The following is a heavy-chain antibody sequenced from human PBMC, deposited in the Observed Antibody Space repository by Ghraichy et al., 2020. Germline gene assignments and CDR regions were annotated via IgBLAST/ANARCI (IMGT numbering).Heavy chain of an antibody. CDR3: ARDFPDTILIVGATSLDY. Sequence: ASVKVSCKASGYTFTSYAMHWVRQAPGQRLEWMGWINAGNGNTKYSQKFQGRVTITRDTSASTAYMELSSLRSEDTAVYYCARDFPDTILIVGATSLDYWGQGTLVTVSS. CDR2: INAGNGNT. D-gene: IGHD1-26*01. CDR1: GYTFTSYA. V-gene: IGHV1-3*01. J-gene: IGHJ4*02.